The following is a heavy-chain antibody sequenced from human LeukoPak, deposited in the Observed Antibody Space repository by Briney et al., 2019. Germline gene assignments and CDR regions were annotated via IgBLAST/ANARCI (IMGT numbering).Heavy chain of an antibody. V-gene: IGHV3-15*07. CDR1: GLTFNNYW. Sequence: GGSLRLSCAASGLTFNNYWMHWVRQAPGKGLEWVGRIKSNVDGGTIEYAAPVKGRITISRDDSKNTVYLQMNSLKTEDTAVYYCSTGGYYLDYWGQGTLVIVSS. CDR2: IKSNVDGGTI. CDR3: STGGYYLDY. J-gene: IGHJ4*02.